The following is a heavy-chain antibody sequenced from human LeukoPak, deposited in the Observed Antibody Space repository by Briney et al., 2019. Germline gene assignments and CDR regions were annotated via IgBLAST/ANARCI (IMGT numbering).Heavy chain of an antibody. CDR1: GGTFSSYA. J-gene: IGHJ5*02. CDR2: IIPMFGTA. Sequence: VASVKVSCKASGGTFSSYAINWVRQAPGQGLEWMGGIIPMFGTANYAQKFQGRVTITADESTSTAYMELSSLRSEDTAVYYCARGEYSYGLQWFDPWGQGTLVTVSS. CDR3: ARGEYSYGLQWFDP. D-gene: IGHD5-18*01. V-gene: IGHV1-69*13.